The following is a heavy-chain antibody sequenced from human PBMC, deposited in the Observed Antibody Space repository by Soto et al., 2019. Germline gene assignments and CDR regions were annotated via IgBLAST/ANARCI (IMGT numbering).Heavy chain of an antibody. Sequence: SETLSLTSTVSGGSISSYYWSWIRQPPGKGLEWIGDISYSGSTNYNPSLQSRVTISVDTSKNQFSLKLSSVTAADTAVYYCARRVGAYCGGDCYYDAFGIWGQGTMVTVSS. CDR3: ARRVGAYCGGDCYYDAFGI. D-gene: IGHD2-21*01. CDR2: ISYSGST. CDR1: GGSISSYY. V-gene: IGHV4-59*08. J-gene: IGHJ3*02.